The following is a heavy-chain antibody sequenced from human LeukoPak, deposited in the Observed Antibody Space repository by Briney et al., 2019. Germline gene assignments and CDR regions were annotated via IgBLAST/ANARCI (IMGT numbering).Heavy chain of an antibody. V-gene: IGHV1-69*13. CDR2: IGAIFGTA. Sequence: SVKVSCKASGGTFSSYAISSVRQAPGQGLEWMGGIGAIFGTAAYAQKFQGRVTITADESTSTAYMELSSLRSEDTAVYYCARDFGAQGYCSGGSCPQRYNWFDPWGQGTLVTVSS. CDR1: GGTFSSYA. D-gene: IGHD2-15*01. CDR3: ARDFGAQGYCSGGSCPQRYNWFDP. J-gene: IGHJ5*02.